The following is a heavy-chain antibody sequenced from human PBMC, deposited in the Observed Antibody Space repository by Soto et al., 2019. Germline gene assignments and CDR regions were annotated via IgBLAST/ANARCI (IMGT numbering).Heavy chain of an antibody. CDR1: GFTFSSYA. Sequence: PGESLKISCAASGFTFSSYAMSWVRQAPGKGLEWVSAISGSGGSTYYADSVKGRFTISRDNSKNTLYLQMNSLRAEDTAVYYCPKESGRLFYYFFPGYDYWGQGTLVPVSS. D-gene: IGHD3-9*01. CDR2: ISGSGGST. J-gene: IGHJ4*02. V-gene: IGHV3-23*01. CDR3: PKESGRLFYYFFPGYDY.